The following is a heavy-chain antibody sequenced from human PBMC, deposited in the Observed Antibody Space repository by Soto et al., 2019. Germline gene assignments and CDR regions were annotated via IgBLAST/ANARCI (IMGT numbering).Heavy chain of an antibody. CDR3: ARESISYPRLVYDYIWGSYRYPVDY. Sequence: WASVKVSCKASGYTFTSYGISWVRQAPGQGLEWMGWISAYNGNTNYAQKLQGRVTMTTDTSTSTAYMELRSLRSDDTAVYYCARESISYPRLVYDYIWGSYRYPVDYWGQGTLVTVSS. J-gene: IGHJ4*02. CDR1: GYTFTSYG. D-gene: IGHD3-16*02. CDR2: ISAYNGNT. V-gene: IGHV1-18*01.